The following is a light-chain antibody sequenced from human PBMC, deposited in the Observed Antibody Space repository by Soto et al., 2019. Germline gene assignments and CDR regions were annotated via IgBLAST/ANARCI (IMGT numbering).Light chain of an antibody. J-gene: IGLJ1*01. V-gene: IGLV2-14*03. CDR2: EVT. CDR1: STDIGDYNW. CDR3: SSYRRPNNIV. Sequence: QSARGHPASVSWSPGQSITIARTGTSTDIGDYNWVSWYQQHPGRAPKLIIYEVTNRPSGVSDRFSGSKSGNTASLTISGLQTDEEADYFCSSYRRPNNIVFGPGTKVTVL.